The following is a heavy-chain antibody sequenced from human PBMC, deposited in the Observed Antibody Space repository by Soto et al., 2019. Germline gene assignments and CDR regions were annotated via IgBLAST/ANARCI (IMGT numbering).Heavy chain of an antibody. CDR2: IYPGDSDT. D-gene: IGHD5-18*01. Sequence: PGESLKISCKGSGYSFTSYWIGWVRQMPGKGLEWMGIIYPGDSDTRYSPSSQGQVTISADKSISTAYLQWSSLKASDTAMYYCAGGYSYGSYYYYGMDVWGQGTTVTVSS. V-gene: IGHV5-51*01. J-gene: IGHJ6*02. CDR1: GYSFTSYW. CDR3: AGGYSYGSYYYYGMDV.